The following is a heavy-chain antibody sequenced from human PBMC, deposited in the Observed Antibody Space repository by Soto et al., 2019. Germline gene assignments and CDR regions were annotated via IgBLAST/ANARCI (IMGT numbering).Heavy chain of an antibody. CDR1: GGSFSGYY. Sequence: PSETLSLTCAVYGGSFSGYYWSWIRQPPGKGLEWIGEINHSGRTNYNPSLKSRVTISADTSKNQFSLRLSSVTAADTAVYFCARAEFWSGYSTAYYFEWWGLGTLVTVSS. CDR3: ARAEFWSGYSTAYYFEW. V-gene: IGHV4-34*01. J-gene: IGHJ4*02. D-gene: IGHD3-3*01. CDR2: INHSGRT.